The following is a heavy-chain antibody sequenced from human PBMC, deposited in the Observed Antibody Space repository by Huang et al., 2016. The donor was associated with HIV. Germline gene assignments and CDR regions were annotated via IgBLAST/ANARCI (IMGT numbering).Heavy chain of an antibody. D-gene: IGHD1-1*01. J-gene: IGHJ5*02. CDR2: IYYTGSA. Sequence: QLQESGPGLVKPSETLSLPCSVSGGSISPYHWNWIRQPPGGGLEWIASIYYTGSAKYSPSLSSRVIISIDTSKSQFSRKLSSVTAADTAVYYCARDRRDGYNYRWFDPWGQGTLVTVSS. CDR3: ARDRRDGYNYRWFDP. CDR1: GGSISPYH. V-gene: IGHV4-59*01.